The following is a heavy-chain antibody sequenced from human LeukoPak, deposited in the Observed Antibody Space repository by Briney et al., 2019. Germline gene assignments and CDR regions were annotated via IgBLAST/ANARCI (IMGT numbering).Heavy chain of an antibody. CDR1: GFTFSSYS. V-gene: IGHV3-21*01. J-gene: IGHJ2*01. D-gene: IGHD1-26*01. CDR2: ISSSSSYI. CDR3: ARAGWGEWYFDL. Sequence: GGSLRPSCAASGFTFSSYSMKWVRQAPGKGLEGVSSISSSSSYIYYADSVKVRFTISRDNAKNSLYLQMNSLRAEDTAVYYCARAGWGEWYFDLWGRGTLVTVSS.